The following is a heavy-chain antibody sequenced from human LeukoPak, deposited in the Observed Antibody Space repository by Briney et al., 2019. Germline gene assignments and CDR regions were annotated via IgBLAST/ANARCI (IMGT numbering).Heavy chain of an antibody. CDR1: GGIFSSYA. D-gene: IGHD6-13*01. V-gene: IGHV1-69*04. CDR2: IIPILGIA. CDR3: ARDPEGAAAGGY. Sequence: SVKVSCKASGGIFSSYAISWVRQAPGQGLEWMGRIIPILGIANYAQKFQGRVTITADKSTSTAYMELSSVRSEDTAVYYCARDPEGAAAGGYWGQGALVTVPS. J-gene: IGHJ4*02.